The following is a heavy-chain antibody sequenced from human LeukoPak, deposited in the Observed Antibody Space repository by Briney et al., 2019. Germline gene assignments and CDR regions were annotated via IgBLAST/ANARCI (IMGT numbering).Heavy chain of an antibody. V-gene: IGHV4-39*01. J-gene: IGHJ5*02. CDR2: IYYSGST. CDR1: GGSISSSSYY. Sequence: SETLSLTCTVSGGSISSSSYYWGWIRQPPGKGLEWFGSIYYSGSTYYNPSLKSRVTISVDTSKNQFSLKLSSVTAADTAVYYCASQVSTYYYDSSGYRNWFDPWGQGTLVTVSS. D-gene: IGHD3-22*01. CDR3: ASQVSTYYYDSSGYRNWFDP.